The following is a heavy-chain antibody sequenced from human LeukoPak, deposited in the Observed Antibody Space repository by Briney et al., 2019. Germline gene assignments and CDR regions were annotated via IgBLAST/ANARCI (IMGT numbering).Heavy chain of an antibody. CDR1: GGSISSGDYY. D-gene: IGHD5-24*01. V-gene: IGHV4-30-4*08. Sequence: PSETLSLTCTVSGGSISSGDYYWSWIRQPPGKGLEWIGYIYYSGSTYYNPSLKSRVTISVDTSKNQFSLKLSSVTAADTAVYYCARGKRWLQPTPFDYWGQGTLVTVSS. CDR3: ARGKRWLQPTPFDY. CDR2: IYYSGST. J-gene: IGHJ4*02.